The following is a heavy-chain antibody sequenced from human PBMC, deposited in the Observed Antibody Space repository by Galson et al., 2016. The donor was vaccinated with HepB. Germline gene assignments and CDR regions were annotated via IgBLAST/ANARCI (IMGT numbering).Heavy chain of an antibody. V-gene: IGHV2-5*02. CDR2: IYWDGDQ. CDR1: GFSLSSSGVS. D-gene: IGHD3/OR15-3a*01. Sequence: PALVKPTQTLTLTCSLSGFSLSSSGVSVGWIRQPPGKALEWLALIYWDGDQRYSPSLRTRLRVPKGSDNQAALRLTEMEAADTSTYYCALSREWRSAPQIHGYGFYFESWGPGTLVTVSS. J-gene: IGHJ4*02. CDR3: ALSREWRSAPQIHGYGFYFES.